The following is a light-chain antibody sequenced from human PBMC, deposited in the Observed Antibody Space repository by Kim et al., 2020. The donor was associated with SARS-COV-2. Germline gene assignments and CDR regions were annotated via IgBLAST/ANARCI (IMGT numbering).Light chain of an antibody. CDR3: QAWDSDSNWV. CDR1: KLGDRY. Sequence: SYELTQPPSVAVSPGQTASITCSGNKLGDRYVCWYQHRSGQSPVLVIYQDDQRPSGIAERFSGSNSGNIATLTISGTQAMDEADYYCQAWDSDSNWVFGGGTQLTVL. J-gene: IGLJ3*02. V-gene: IGLV3-1*01. CDR2: QDD.